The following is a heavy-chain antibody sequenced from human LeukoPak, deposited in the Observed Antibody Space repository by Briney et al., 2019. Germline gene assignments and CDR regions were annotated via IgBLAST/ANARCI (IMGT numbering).Heavy chain of an antibody. CDR3: ARHSLRYTPDLIDY. J-gene: IGHJ4*02. CDR2: IYYSGST. D-gene: IGHD3-16*02. Sequence: PSETLSLTCTVSGGSISSYYWSWIRQPPGKGLEWIGYIYYSGSTNYNPSLKSRVTISVDTSKNQFSLKLSSVTAADTAVYYCARHSLRYTPDLIDYWGQGTLVTVSS. V-gene: IGHV4-59*08. CDR1: GGSISSYY.